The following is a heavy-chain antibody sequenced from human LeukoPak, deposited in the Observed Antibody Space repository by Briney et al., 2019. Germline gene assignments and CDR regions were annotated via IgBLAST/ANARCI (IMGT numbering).Heavy chain of an antibody. Sequence: PGGSLRLSCAASGFTFDDYAMHWVRQAPGKGLEWVSLISWDGGSTYYADSVKGRFTISRDNSKNSLYLQMNSLRAEDTALYYCAKGERNEWELPNYWGQGTLVTVSS. J-gene: IGHJ4*02. CDR1: GFTFDDYA. V-gene: IGHV3-43D*03. CDR2: ISWDGGST. D-gene: IGHD1-26*01. CDR3: AKGERNEWELPNY.